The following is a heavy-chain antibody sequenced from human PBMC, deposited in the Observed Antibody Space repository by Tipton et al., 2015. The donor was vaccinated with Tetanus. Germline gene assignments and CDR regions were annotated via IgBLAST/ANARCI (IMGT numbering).Heavy chain of an antibody. CDR3: ATVGAGLRRREGPLDS. D-gene: IGHD1-1*01. J-gene: IGHJ3*02. CDR2: IVPLFGSA. V-gene: IGHV1-69*06. CDR1: GNTFSSST. Sequence: QLVQSGAGVKKPGSSMRPSCKASGNTFSSSTLSWVRQAPGHGLEWMGMIVPLFGSAYYAQKFQDRVTITADKSASTAYLDLRSLKSDDTAVYYCATVGAGLRRREGPLDSWGQGTMVTVSS.